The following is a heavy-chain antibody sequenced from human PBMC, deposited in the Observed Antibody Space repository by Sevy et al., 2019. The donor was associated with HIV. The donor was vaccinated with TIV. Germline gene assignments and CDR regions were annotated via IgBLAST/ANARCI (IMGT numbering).Heavy chain of an antibody. Sequence: ASVKVSCKASGGTFSSYAISWVRQAPGQGLEWMGGIIPIFGTANYAQKFQGRVTITADESTSTAYMELSSLRSEDTAVYYCARDPTYSSSWRRAAFDYWGQGTLVTVSS. CDR1: GGTFSSYA. CDR3: ARDPTYSSSWRRAAFDY. V-gene: IGHV1-69*13. J-gene: IGHJ4*02. CDR2: IIPIFGTA. D-gene: IGHD6-13*01.